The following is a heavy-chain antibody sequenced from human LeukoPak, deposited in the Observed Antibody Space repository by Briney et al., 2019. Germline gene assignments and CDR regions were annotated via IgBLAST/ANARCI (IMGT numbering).Heavy chain of an antibody. V-gene: IGHV3-23*01. Sequence: GGSLRLSCAASGFTFSSYAMTWVRQAPGKGLEWVSGISGSGGSTYYADSVKGRLTISRDHSKNTLYLQMNSLRAEDTAVYYCAKANSSGWHPFAYWGQGTLVTVSS. D-gene: IGHD6-19*01. CDR1: GFTFSSYA. CDR2: ISGSGGST. J-gene: IGHJ4*02. CDR3: AKANSSGWHPFAY.